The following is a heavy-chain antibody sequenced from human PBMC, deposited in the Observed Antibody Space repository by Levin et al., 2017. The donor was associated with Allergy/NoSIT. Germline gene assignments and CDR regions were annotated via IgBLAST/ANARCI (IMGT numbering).Heavy chain of an antibody. CDR2: ISAYNGNT. Sequence: GASVKVSCKASGYTFTSYGISWVRQAPGQGLEWMGWISAYNGNTNYAQKLQGRVTMTTDTSTSTAYMELRSLRSDDTAVYYCARSPSFGVAPLSAYNWFDPWGQGTLVTVSS. CDR1: GYTFTSYG. V-gene: IGHV1-18*01. D-gene: IGHD3-3*01. CDR3: ARSPSFGVAPLSAYNWFDP. J-gene: IGHJ5*02.